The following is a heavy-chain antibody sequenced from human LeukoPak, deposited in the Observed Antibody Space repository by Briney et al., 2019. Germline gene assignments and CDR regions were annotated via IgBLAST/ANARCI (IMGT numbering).Heavy chain of an antibody. Sequence: WASVKVSCKAPGYTFTSYGISWVRQAPGQGLEWMGWISPYNGNTNSTQKLQGRVTMTTDTSTTTAYMYLRSLRSDDAAVYYCARGIAVAVRFDYWGQGTLVTVSS. J-gene: IGHJ4*02. CDR1: GYTFTSYG. V-gene: IGHV1-18*01. D-gene: IGHD6-19*01. CDR2: ISPYNGNT. CDR3: ARGIAVAVRFDY.